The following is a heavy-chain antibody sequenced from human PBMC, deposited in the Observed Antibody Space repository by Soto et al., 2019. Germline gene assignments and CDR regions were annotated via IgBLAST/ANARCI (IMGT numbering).Heavy chain of an antibody. CDR3: ARELGYCSSTSCPGFYCDY. CDR1: GGTFSSYT. J-gene: IGHJ4*02. CDR2: IIPILGIA. Sequence: QVQLVQSGAEVKKPGSSVKVSCKASGGTFSSYTISWVRQAPGQGLEWMGRIIPILGIANYAQKFQGRVTISADKSTITAYMELSSLRSEDTAVYYCARELGYCSSTSCPGFYCDYWGQGTLVTVSS. D-gene: IGHD2-2*01. V-gene: IGHV1-69*08.